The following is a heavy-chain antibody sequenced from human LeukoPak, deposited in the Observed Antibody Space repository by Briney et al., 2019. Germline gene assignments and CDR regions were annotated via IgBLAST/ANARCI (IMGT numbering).Heavy chain of an antibody. CDR1: GGSFSGYY. V-gene: IGHV4-59*01. CDR3: ARGEGGRGFDY. CDR2: IYYSGST. D-gene: IGHD1-26*01. J-gene: IGHJ4*02. Sequence: SETLSLTCAVYGGSFSGYYWSWIRQPPGKGLEWIGYIYYSGSTNYNPSLKSRVTISVDTSKNQFSLKLSSVTAADTAVYYCARGEGGRGFDYWGQGTLVTVSS.